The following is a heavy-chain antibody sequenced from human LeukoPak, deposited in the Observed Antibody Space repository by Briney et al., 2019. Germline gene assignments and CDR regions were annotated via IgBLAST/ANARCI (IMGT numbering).Heavy chain of an antibody. CDR3: ARGGRVLRYFDWLSQDAFDI. J-gene: IGHJ3*02. Sequence: ASVKVSCKASGYTFTGYYMHWVRQAPGQGLEWMGWINPNSGGTNYAQKFQGWVTMTRDTSISTAYMELSRLRSDDTAVYYCARGGRVLRYFDWLSQDAFDIWGQGTMVTVSS. D-gene: IGHD3-9*01. V-gene: IGHV1-2*04. CDR1: GYTFTGYY. CDR2: INPNSGGT.